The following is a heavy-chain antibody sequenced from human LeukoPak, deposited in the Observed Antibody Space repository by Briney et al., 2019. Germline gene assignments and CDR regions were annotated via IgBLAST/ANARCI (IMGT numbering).Heavy chain of an antibody. J-gene: IGHJ6*03. CDR3: ATRGRVGATRYYYMDV. D-gene: IGHD1-26*01. CDR1: GGTFSSYA. Sequence: SVKVSCKASGGTFSSYAISWVRQAPGQGLEWMGGIIPIFGTANYAQKFQGRVTITTDESTSTAYMELSSLRSEDTAVYYCATRGRVGATRYYYMDVWGKGTTVTVPS. V-gene: IGHV1-69*05. CDR2: IIPIFGTA.